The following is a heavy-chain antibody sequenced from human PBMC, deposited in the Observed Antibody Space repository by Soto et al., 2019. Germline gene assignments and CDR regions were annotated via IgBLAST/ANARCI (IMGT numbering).Heavy chain of an antibody. Sequence: QVQLVQSGAEVKKPGASVKVSCKASGYTFTSYGISWVRQAPGQGLEWMGWIRAYHGNTNYAQKHQGRVTMTAVTSTSTAHRELRSLRSDVRAVYYCPRDLPTMDVWGQGTTVTVSS. J-gene: IGHJ6*02. CDR1: GYTFTSYG. CDR2: IRAYHGNT. V-gene: IGHV1-18*01. CDR3: PRDLPTMDV.